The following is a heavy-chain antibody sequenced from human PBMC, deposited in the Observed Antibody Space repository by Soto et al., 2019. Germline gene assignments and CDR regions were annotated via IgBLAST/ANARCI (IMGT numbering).Heavy chain of an antibody. CDR2: INSDGSKM. D-gene: IGHD3-9*01. V-gene: IGHV3-74*01. CDR1: GFSFSSYS. Sequence: EVQLVESGGGLVQPGGSLRLSCAASGFSFSSYSMHWVRQAPGEGLVWLSRINSDGSKMVYADSVKGRFTISRDNAKNTLYLEMSGLGAEDTAVYYCARDYYGLLTGYHFDHWGQGTLVTVSS. J-gene: IGHJ4*02. CDR3: ARDYYGLLTGYHFDH.